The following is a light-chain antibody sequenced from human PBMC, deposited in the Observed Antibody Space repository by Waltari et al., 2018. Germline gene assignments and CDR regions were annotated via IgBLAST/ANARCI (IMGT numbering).Light chain of an antibody. CDR2: DGS. CDR3: CSYAGRIPYV. V-gene: IGLV2-23*01. Sequence: QSALTQPASVSGSPGQSISISCPGSTRAVGAFYLVSWYQHRPGKPPKLILYDGSERPSGVSNRFSGSKSCNTASLTISGLQVDDEADYYCCSYAGRIPYVFGTGTTVTVL. CDR1: TRAVGAFYL. J-gene: IGLJ1*01.